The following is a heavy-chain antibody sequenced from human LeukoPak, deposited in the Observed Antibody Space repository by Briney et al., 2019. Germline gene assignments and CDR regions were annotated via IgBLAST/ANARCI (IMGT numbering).Heavy chain of an antibody. Sequence: PGGSLRLSCAASGFTFSSYGMHWVRQAPGKGLEWVAFIRYDGSNTYYADSVKGRFTISRDNSKNTLYLQMNSLRAEDTAVYYCSLMITFGGPDYWGQGTLVTVSS. CDR2: IRYDGSNT. D-gene: IGHD3-16*01. V-gene: IGHV3-30*02. CDR1: GFTFSSYG. CDR3: SLMITFGGPDY. J-gene: IGHJ4*02.